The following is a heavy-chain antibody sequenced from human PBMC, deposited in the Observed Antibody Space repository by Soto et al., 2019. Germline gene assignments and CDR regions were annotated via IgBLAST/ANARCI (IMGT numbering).Heavy chain of an antibody. J-gene: IGHJ4*02. Sequence: QVQLQQSGPGLVKPSQTLSLTCAISGDSVSSNSAAWNWIRQSPSRGLEWLGRTYYKSRWFNDYAPSVKSRIIINPDTSKNQFSLQLNSVIPEDTAVYYCAREWELPGDAGIFHYWGRGTLVTVSS. CDR3: AREWELPGDAGIFHY. CDR2: TYYKSRWFN. V-gene: IGHV6-1*01. CDR1: GDSVSSNSAA. D-gene: IGHD1-26*01.